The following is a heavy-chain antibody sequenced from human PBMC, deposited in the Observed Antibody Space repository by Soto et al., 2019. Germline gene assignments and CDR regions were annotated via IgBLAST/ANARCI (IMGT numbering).Heavy chain of an antibody. Sequence: HPGGSLRLSCAASGFTFSSYAMHWVRQAPGKGLEWVAVISYDGSNKYYADSVKGRFTISRDNSKNTLYLQMNSLRAEDTAVYYCASFRAEYTYYYDSSGYSIDYWGQGTLVTVSS. CDR1: GFTFSSYA. V-gene: IGHV3-30-3*01. CDR2: ISYDGSNK. D-gene: IGHD3-22*01. J-gene: IGHJ4*02. CDR3: ASFRAEYTYYYDSSGYSIDY.